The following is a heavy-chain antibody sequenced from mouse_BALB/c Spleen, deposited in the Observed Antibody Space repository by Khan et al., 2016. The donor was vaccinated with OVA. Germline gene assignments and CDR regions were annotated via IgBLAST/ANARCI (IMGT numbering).Heavy chain of an antibody. J-gene: IGHJ4*01. CDR1: PSSPPTHC. CDR3: CRQPYYHYNIMDY. V-gene: IGHV2-6-1*01. Sequence: SGPRLPAPSHSTSITSPTHPSSPPTHCSPPSLTPQGQGSDCLLALWTDGSTTYNSALKSRLTISKDNSKSQVFLKMNSLQTDDTAMYFLCRQPYYHYNIMDYWGQGTSVTVSS. D-gene: IGHD2-10*01. CDR2: LWTDGST.